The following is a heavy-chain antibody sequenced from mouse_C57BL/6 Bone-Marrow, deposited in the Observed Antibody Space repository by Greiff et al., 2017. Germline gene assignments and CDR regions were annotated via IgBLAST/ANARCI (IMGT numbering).Heavy chain of an antibody. Sequence: QVQLQQSGAELVRPGASVTLSCKASGYTFTDYEMHWVKQTPVHGLEWIGAIDPETGGTAYNQKFKGKAILTADKSSSTAYMELRSLTSEDSAVYYCTRPCPRQLRLQGWFAYWGQGTLVTVSA. V-gene: IGHV1-15*01. CDR3: TRPCPRQLRLQGWFAY. CDR2: IDPETGGT. D-gene: IGHD3-2*02. CDR1: GYTFTDYE. J-gene: IGHJ3*01.